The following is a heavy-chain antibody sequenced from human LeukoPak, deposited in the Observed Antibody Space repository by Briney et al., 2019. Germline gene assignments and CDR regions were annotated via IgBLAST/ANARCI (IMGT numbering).Heavy chain of an antibody. V-gene: IGHV3-64*01. Sequence: GGSLRLSCAASGFTFSSYAMHWVRQAPGKGLEYVSAISSNGGSTYYANSVKGRFTISRDNSKNTLYLQMGGLRAEDMAVYYCARGLVYDYWGQGTLVTVSS. CDR3: ARGLVYDY. J-gene: IGHJ4*02. D-gene: IGHD6-19*01. CDR2: ISSNGGST. CDR1: GFTFSSYA.